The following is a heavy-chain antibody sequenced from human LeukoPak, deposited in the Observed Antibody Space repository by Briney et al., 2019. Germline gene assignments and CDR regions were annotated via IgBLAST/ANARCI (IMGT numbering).Heavy chain of an antibody. Sequence: GGSLRLSCAASGFTFSNFWMSWVRQAPGKGLEWVSYISSSSSTIYYADSVKGRFTISRDNAKNTLYLQMNSLRAEDTAVYYCARGGVDYWGQGTLVTVSS. CDR1: GFTFSNFW. CDR3: ARGGVDY. V-gene: IGHV3-48*04. D-gene: IGHD1-26*01. CDR2: ISSSSSTI. J-gene: IGHJ4*02.